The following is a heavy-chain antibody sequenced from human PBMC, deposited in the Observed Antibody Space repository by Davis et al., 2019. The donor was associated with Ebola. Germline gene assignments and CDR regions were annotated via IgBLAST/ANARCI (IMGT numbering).Heavy chain of an antibody. CDR2: INAGNGNT. D-gene: IGHD2-2*01. Sequence: AASVKVSCKASGYTFTSYAMHWVRQAPGQRLEWMGWINAGNGNTKYSQKFQGRVTITRDTSASTAYMELSSLRSEDTAVYYCARVGWEVPAAWRGYYYGMDVWGQGTTVTVSS. V-gene: IGHV1-3*01. J-gene: IGHJ6*02. CDR3: ARVGWEVPAAWRGYYYGMDV. CDR1: GYTFTSYA.